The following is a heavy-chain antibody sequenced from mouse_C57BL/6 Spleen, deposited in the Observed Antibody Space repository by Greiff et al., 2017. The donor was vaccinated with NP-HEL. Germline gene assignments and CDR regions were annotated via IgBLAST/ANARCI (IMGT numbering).Heavy chain of an antibody. D-gene: IGHD1-1*01. CDR1: GYTFTSYT. CDR2: INPSSGYT. J-gene: IGHJ4*01. Sequence: QVQLKQSGAELARPGASVKMSCKASGYTFTSYTMHWVKQRPGQGLEWIGYINPSSGYTKYNQKFKDKATLTADKSSSTAYMQLSSLTSEDSAVYYCAGSKHYYAMDYWGQGTSVTVSS. CDR3: AGSKHYYAMDY. V-gene: IGHV1-4*01.